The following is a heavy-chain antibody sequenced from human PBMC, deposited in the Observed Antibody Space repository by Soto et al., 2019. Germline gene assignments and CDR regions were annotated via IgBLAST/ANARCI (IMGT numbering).Heavy chain of an antibody. V-gene: IGHV3-21*01. CDR2: ISSCSSYI. D-gene: IGHD6-19*01. CDR3: AREGAVAGHYDY. Sequence: EVQLVESGGGLVKPGGSLRLSCAASGFTFSSYSMNWVRQAPGKGLEWVSSISSCSSYIYYADSVKGRFTISRDNAKNSLYLQMNSLRAEDTAVYYCAREGAVAGHYDYWGQGTLVTVSS. J-gene: IGHJ4*02. CDR1: GFTFSSYS.